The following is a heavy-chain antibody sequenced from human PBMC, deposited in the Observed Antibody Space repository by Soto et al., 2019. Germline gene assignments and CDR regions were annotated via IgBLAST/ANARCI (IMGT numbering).Heavy chain of an antibody. V-gene: IGHV3-30*18. J-gene: IGHJ6*02. CDR1: GFTFSSYG. Sequence: QVQLVESGGGVVQPGRSLRLSCAASGFTFSSYGMHWVRQAPGKGLEWVAVISYDGSNKYYADSVKGRFTISRDNSKNTLYLQMNSLRAEDTAVYYCAKDIVVAGEYDYGMDVWGQGTTVTVSS. CDR3: AKDIVVAGEYDYGMDV. CDR2: ISYDGSNK. D-gene: IGHD2-15*01.